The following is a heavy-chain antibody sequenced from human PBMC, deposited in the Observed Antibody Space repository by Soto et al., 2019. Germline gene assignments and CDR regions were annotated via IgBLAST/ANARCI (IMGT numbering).Heavy chain of an antibody. CDR3: ARGSPYSSGRSPHYYYYYGMDV. V-gene: IGHV6-1*01. CDR1: GDSVSSNRAA. D-gene: IGHD6-19*01. J-gene: IGHJ6*02. CDR2: TYYRSKWYN. Sequence: SQTLSLTCAISGDSVSSNRAAWNWIRQSPSRGLEWLGRTYYRSKWYNDYAVSVKSRITINPDTSKNQFSLQLNSVTPEDTAVYYCARGSPYSSGRSPHYYYYYGMDVWGQGTTVTVSS.